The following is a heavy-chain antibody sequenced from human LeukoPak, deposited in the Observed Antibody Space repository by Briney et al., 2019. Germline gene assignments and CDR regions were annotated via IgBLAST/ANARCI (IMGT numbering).Heavy chain of an antibody. CDR1: GYTFTGYY. CDR3: ARLGYCSGGSCSRSYWYFDL. CDR2: INPNSGGT. Sequence: GASVKVSCKASGYTFTGYYMHWVRQAPGQGLEWMGWINPNSGGTNYAQKFQGRVTMTRDTSISTAYMELSRLRSDDTAVYYCARLGYCSGGSCSRSYWYFDLWGRGTQVTVSS. V-gene: IGHV1-2*02. J-gene: IGHJ2*01. D-gene: IGHD2-15*01.